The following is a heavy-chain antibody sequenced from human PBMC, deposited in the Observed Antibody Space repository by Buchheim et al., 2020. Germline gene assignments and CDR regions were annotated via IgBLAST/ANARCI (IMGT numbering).Heavy chain of an antibody. J-gene: IGHJ6*02. V-gene: IGHV3-7*03. CDR2: IKQDGSEK. Sequence: EVQLVESGGGLVQPGGSLRLSCAASGFTFSSYWMSWVRQAPGKGLEWVANIKQDGSEKYYVDSVKGRFTISRDNAKNSLYLQMNSLRAEDTAVYYCASFCSSTSCYYYGMDVWGQGTT. CDR1: GFTFSSYW. D-gene: IGHD2-2*01. CDR3: ASFCSSTSCYYYGMDV.